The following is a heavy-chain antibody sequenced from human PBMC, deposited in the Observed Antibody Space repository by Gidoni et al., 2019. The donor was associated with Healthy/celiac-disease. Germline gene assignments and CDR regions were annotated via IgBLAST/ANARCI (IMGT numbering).Heavy chain of an antibody. V-gene: IGHV3-49*05. CDR3: TKAWGTPSYSSGWPVFSWFDP. Sequence: EVQLVESGGGLVKPGRSRRLSCTDSGFTFGEYAMSGFSKAPGTGREWVGFIRSKAYGGTTEYAASVKGRFTISRDDSQSIAYLHMNSLKTEDTAVYYCTKAWGTPSYSSGWPVFSWFDPWGQGTLVTVSS. J-gene: IGHJ5*02. CDR2: IRSKAYGGTT. D-gene: IGHD6-19*01. CDR1: GFTFGEYA.